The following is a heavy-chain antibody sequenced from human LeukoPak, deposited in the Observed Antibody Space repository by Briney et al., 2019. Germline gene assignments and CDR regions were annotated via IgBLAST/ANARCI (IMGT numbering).Heavy chain of an antibody. CDR2: ISSNGGST. CDR1: GFTFSSYA. Sequence: GGSLRLSCAASGFTFSSYAMHWVRQAPGKGLEYVSAISSNGGSTYYANSVKGRFTISRDNSKNTLYLQVGSLRAEDMAVYYCARDPYYGSGSYYDYWGQGTLVTVSS. CDR3: ARDPYYGSGSYYDY. J-gene: IGHJ4*02. V-gene: IGHV3-64*01. D-gene: IGHD3-10*01.